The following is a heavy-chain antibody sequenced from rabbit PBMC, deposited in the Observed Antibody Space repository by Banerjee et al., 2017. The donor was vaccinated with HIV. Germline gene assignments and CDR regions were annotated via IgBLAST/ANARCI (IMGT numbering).Heavy chain of an antibody. CDR3: TRDPYCTDGVIGWNFNL. D-gene: IGHD6-1*01. J-gene: IGHJ4*01. Sequence: QEQLEESGGDLVKPEGSLTLTCTASGFSFTNKYVMCWVRQAPGKGLEWIACVYGGSGDYTYSATWAKGRFTLSKTSSTTVTLQMASLTAADTATYFCTRDPYCTDGVIGWNFNLWGPGTLVTVS. CDR1: GFSFTNKYV. V-gene: IGHV1S45*01. CDR2: VYGGSGDYT.